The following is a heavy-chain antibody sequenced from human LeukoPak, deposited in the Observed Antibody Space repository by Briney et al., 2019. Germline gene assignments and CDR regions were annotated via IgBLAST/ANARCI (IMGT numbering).Heavy chain of an antibody. D-gene: IGHD6-25*01. CDR3: ALAAGGGFYN. CDR2: ISYDGSNK. Sequence: PGRSLRLSCAASGFTFSSYAMHWVRQAPGKGLEWVAVISYDGSNKYYADSVKGRFTISRGNAENSLYMQMNSLRVDDTAVYYCALAAGGGFYNWGQGTLVTVSS. CDR1: GFTFSSYA. J-gene: IGHJ4*02. V-gene: IGHV3-30-3*01.